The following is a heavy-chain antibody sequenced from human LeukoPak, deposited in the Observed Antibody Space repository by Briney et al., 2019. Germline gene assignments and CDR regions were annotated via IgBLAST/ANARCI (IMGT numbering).Heavy chain of an antibody. CDR1: GGSISSYY. Sequence: ETLSLTCTVSGGSISSYYWSWIRQPPGKGLEWIGRIKSKTDGGTTDYAAPVKGRFTTSRDDSKNTLYLQMNSLKTEDTAVYYCTTDPDYGEVDYWGQGTLVTVSS. V-gene: IGHV3-15*01. CDR2: IKSKTDGGTT. CDR3: TTDPDYGEVDY. J-gene: IGHJ4*02. D-gene: IGHD4-17*01.